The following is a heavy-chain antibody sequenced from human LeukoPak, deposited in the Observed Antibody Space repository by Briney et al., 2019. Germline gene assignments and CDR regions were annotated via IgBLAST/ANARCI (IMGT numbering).Heavy chain of an antibody. J-gene: IGHJ4*02. CDR2: ISGSGGST. V-gene: IGHV3-23*01. Sequence: GGSLRLSCAASGFTFSSYAMSWVRQAPGKGLEWVSAISGSGGSTYYADSVKGRFTISRDNSKNTLYLQMNSLRAEDTAVYYCAKDLYYYGSSGYYSFDYWGQGTLVTVSS. CDR1: GFTFSSYA. D-gene: IGHD3-22*01. CDR3: AKDLYYYGSSGYYSFDY.